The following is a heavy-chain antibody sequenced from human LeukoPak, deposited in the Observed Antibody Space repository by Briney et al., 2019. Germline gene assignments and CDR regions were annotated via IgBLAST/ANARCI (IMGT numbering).Heavy chain of an antibody. Sequence: GGSLRLSCAASGFAFSNHWMHWVRHAPGKGLVWVSHINSDGSTTTYADSVKGRFTISRDNAKNTLYLQMGSLSAEDTAVYYCVKGYCSGGSCYLFDYWGQGTLVTVSS. V-gene: IGHV3-74*01. CDR2: INSDGSTT. J-gene: IGHJ4*02. D-gene: IGHD2-15*01. CDR3: VKGYCSGGSCYLFDY. CDR1: GFAFSNHW.